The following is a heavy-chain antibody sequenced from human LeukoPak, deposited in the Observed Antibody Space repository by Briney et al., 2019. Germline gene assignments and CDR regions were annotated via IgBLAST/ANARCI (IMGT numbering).Heavy chain of an antibody. CDR2: IYYSGST. D-gene: IGHD6-13*01. CDR3: ASLLYSSSWYPSIDY. Sequence: SETLSLTCTVSGGSISSSSYYWGWIRQPPGKGLEWNGSIYYSGSTYYNPSLKSRVTISVDTSKNQFSLKLSSVTAADTAVYYCASLLYSSSWYPSIDYWGQGTLVTVSS. J-gene: IGHJ4*02. V-gene: IGHV4-39*01. CDR1: GGSISSSSYY.